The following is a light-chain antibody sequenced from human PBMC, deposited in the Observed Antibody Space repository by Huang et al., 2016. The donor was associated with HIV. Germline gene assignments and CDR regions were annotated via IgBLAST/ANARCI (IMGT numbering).Light chain of an antibody. CDR1: QQISGY. V-gene: IGKV3-11*01. CDR3: QQRAGWPLT. CDR2: DAS. J-gene: IGKJ4*01. Sequence: EIVLTQSPATRSLSPGERAPLPSRAIQQISGYLAWYHQKPGQAPRLLIYDASIRAAGIPVRFSGSGSGTDFTFSISSLEPEDFAFYYCQQRAGWPLTFGGGTKVEIK.